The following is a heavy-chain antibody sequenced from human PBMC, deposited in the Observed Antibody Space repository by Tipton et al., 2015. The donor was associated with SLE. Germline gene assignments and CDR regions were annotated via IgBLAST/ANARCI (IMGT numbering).Heavy chain of an antibody. V-gene: IGHV4-31*03. CDR1: GGSSSSGDYPWISSGGYY. CDR2: IFHSGNT. Sequence: TLSLTCTVSGGSSSSGDYPWISSGGYYWSWIRQHPGKGLEWIGFIFHSGNTYYNPSLKSRVFISVDTSKNRFSLRVNSVTAADTAVYYCARDRSSSPGYMDVWGRGTTVIVSS. D-gene: IGHD6-6*01. CDR3: ARDRSSSPGYMDV. J-gene: IGHJ6*04.